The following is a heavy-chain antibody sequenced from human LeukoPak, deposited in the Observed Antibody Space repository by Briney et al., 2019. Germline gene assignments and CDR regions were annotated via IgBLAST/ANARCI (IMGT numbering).Heavy chain of an antibody. CDR3: ARDGYSYDGWFNP. CDR1: GGTFSSYA. CDR2: IIHLFGTA. J-gene: IGHJ5*02. V-gene: IGHV1-69*05. Sequence: SVKVSCKASGGTFSSYAISWVRQAPGQGLEWMGGIIHLFGTANYAQKFQGRVTITTDESTSTAYMELSSLRSEDTAVYYCARDGYSYDGWFNPWGQGTLVTVSS. D-gene: IGHD5-18*01.